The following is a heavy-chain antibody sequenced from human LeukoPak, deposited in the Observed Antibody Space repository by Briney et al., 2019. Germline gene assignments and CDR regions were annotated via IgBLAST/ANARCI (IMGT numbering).Heavy chain of an antibody. J-gene: IGHJ5*02. V-gene: IGHV4-39*07. D-gene: IGHD5-12*01. CDR1: GGSISSSSYY. Sequence: SETLSLTCTVSGGSISSSSYYWGWLRQPPGKGLEWIGTIYYSGSTYYNPSLKSRVTISVDTSKNQFSLKLSSVTAADTAVYYCARGGFRPETWGQGTLVTVSS. CDR2: IYYSGST. CDR3: ARGGFRPET.